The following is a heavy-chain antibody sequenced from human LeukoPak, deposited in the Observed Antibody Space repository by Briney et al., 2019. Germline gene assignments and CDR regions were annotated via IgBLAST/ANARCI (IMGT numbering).Heavy chain of an antibody. CDR1: GGSISSYF. CDR2: INTSGST. V-gene: IGHV4-4*07. CDR3: ARYRQESNGQFDY. J-gene: IGHJ4*02. D-gene: IGHD2-8*01. Sequence: PSETLSLTCTVSGGSISSYFWNWIRQPAGKGLEWIGRINTSGSTNFNPSLKSRVTMSVDTSKNQFSLKLTSVTAADTALYYCARYRQESNGQFDYWGQGTLVTVSS.